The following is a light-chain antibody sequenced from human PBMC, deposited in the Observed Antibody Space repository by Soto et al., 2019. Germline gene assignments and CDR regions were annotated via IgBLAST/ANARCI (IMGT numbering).Light chain of an antibody. Sequence: EIVLTQSPGTLSLSPWERATLSCRASQSVSSNYLAWYQQKPGQAPKVLIYRASSRATGIPDRFSGSGSGTDFTLTISRLEPEDFAVYYCQQYNNWPPWTFGQGTKVDIK. J-gene: IGKJ1*01. CDR3: QQYNNWPPWT. V-gene: IGKV3-20*01. CDR2: RAS. CDR1: QSVSSNY.